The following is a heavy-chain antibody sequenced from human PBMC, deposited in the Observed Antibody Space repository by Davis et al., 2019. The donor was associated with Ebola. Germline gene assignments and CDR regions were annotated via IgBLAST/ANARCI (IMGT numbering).Heavy chain of an antibody. CDR1: GYTFTNYD. J-gene: IGHJ4*02. V-gene: IGHV1-8*01. Sequence: ASVKVSCKASGYTFTNYDINWVRQATGQGLEWMGWMSPNSGDTGHTQKFQGRLTMTRDTSINVDFMELSSLKSEDTAVYYCAGSTPGSSHLDFWGQGTQVTVSS. CDR2: MSPNSGDT. CDR3: AGSTPGSSHLDF. D-gene: IGHD3-10*01.